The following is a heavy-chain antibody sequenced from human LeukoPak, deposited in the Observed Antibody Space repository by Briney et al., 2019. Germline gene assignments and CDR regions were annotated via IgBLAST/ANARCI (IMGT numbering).Heavy chain of an antibody. J-gene: IGHJ3*01. Sequence: GGSLRLSCAASGFTFSSYWMTWVRQAPGKGLEWVANIKQDGSEKYYVDSVKGRFTISRDNGKNSLYLQMNSLRADDTAVYYCARGVYAFDVWGQGTMVTVSS. CDR1: GFTFSSYW. CDR3: ARGVYAFDV. CDR2: IKQDGSEK. V-gene: IGHV3-7*01. D-gene: IGHD6-6*01.